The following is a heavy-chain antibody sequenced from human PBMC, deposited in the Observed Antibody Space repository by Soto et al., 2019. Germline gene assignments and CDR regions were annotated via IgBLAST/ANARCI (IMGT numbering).Heavy chain of an antibody. CDR1: GFTFSTYA. D-gene: IGHD6-13*01. CDR2: ITSDGSKK. Sequence: QVQLVESGGGVVQPGTSLIISCVGSGFTFSTYAMHWVRQAPGKGLQWVSVITSDGSKKYSADSVKGRFIISRDNYKNTLYLQMNTLRTEDTAVYYCAITVASAGPDAFDIWGQGTVLTVSS. V-gene: IGHV3-30-3*01. CDR3: AITVASAGPDAFDI. J-gene: IGHJ3*02.